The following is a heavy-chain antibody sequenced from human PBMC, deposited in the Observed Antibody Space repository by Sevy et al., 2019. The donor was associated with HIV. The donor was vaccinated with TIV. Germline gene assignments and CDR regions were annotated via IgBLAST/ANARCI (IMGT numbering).Heavy chain of an antibody. J-gene: IGHJ4*02. CDR2: IYTSGST. Sequence: SETLSLTCTVSGDSISSYYWSWIRQPAGKGLEWIGRIYTSGSTNYNPSLKSRVTMSVDTSKNQFSLKLSSVTAADTAVYYCARGVYDSSGYYSLIFDYWGQGTLVTVSS. CDR1: GDSISSYY. CDR3: ARGVYDSSGYYSLIFDY. V-gene: IGHV4-4*07. D-gene: IGHD3-22*01.